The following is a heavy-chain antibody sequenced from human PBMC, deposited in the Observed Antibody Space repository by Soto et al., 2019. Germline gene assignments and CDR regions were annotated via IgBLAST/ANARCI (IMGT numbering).Heavy chain of an antibody. CDR3: VPAAMHPPFDY. Sequence: GGSLRLSCAASGFTFISYAMSWVRQAPGKGLEWVSAISGSGGSTYYADSVKGRFTISRDNSKNTLYLQMNSLRAEDTAVYYCVPAAMHPPFDYWGQGTLVTVSS. J-gene: IGHJ4*02. D-gene: IGHD2-2*01. CDR1: GFTFISYA. CDR2: ISGSGGST. V-gene: IGHV3-23*01.